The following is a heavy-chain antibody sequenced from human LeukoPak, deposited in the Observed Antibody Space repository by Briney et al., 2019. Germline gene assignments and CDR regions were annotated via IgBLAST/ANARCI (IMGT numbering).Heavy chain of an antibody. V-gene: IGHV1-69*04. J-gene: IGHJ5*02. Sequence: SVKVSCKASGGTFSSYAISWVRQAPGQGLEWMGRIIPILGIANYAQKFQGRGTITADKSTSTAYMELSSLRSEDTAVYYCARVLATVTNNWFDPWGQGTLVTVSS. CDR3: ARVLATVTNNWFDP. D-gene: IGHD4-17*01. CDR1: GGTFSSYA. CDR2: IIPILGIA.